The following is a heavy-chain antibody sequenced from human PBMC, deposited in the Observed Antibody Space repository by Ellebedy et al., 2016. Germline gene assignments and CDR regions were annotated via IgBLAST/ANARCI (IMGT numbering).Heavy chain of an antibody. D-gene: IGHD2-2*01. CDR3: ARSSTYCSSTSCYGATLYYFDY. CDR1: GFTVSSNY. V-gene: IGHV3-53*01. J-gene: IGHJ4*02. Sequence: GESLKISXAASGFTVSSNYMSWVRQAPGKGLEWVSVIYSGGSTYYADSVKGRFTISRDNSKNTLYLQMNSLRAEDTAVYYCARSSTYCSSTSCYGATLYYFDYWGQGTLVTVSS. CDR2: IYSGGST.